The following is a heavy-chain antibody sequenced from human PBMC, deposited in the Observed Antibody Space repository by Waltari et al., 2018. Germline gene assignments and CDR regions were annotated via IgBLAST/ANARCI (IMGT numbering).Heavy chain of an antibody. CDR2: VDPADSET. CDR3: ATVLTTVPTYWFDP. D-gene: IGHD4-4*01. J-gene: IGHJ5*02. V-gene: IGHV1-69-2*01. Sequence: EVQLVQSGAEVKKPGANVKISCKASGYTFTDYYIHWVQQSPGKGLEWMGRVDPADSETIYAEKFQGRVTITADTSTDTAYVELSSLRSEDTAVYYCATVLTTVPTYWFDPWGQGTLVTVSS. CDR1: GYTFTDYY.